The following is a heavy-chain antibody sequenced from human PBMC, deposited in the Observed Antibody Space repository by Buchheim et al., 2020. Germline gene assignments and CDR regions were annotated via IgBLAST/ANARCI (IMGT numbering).Heavy chain of an antibody. CDR2: ISGSGCST. CDR1: GFTFSSYA. CDR3: AKGRHYYDSSGYYHAEYFQH. D-gene: IGHD3-22*01. J-gene: IGHJ1*01. V-gene: IGHV3-23*01. Sequence: EVQLLESGGGLVQPGGSLRLSCAASGFTFSSYAMSWVRQAPGKGLEWVSAISGSGCSTYYADSVKGRFTISRDNSQNTLYLQMNSLRAEDTAVYYCAKGRHYYDSSGYYHAEYFQHWGQGTL.